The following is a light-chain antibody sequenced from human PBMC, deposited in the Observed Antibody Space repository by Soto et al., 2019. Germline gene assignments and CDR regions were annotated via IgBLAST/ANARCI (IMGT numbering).Light chain of an antibody. CDR2: GNT. Sequence: QAVVTQPPSVSGAPGQRVTISCTGSSSNIGAGYDVHWYQQFPGTTPKFLIYGNTNRPSGVPDRFSASKSGTSASLDITGLQAEDEAEYFCQSYDSSLTVVFGGGTKLTVL. CDR1: SSNIGAGYD. V-gene: IGLV1-40*01. J-gene: IGLJ2*01. CDR3: QSYDSSLTVV.